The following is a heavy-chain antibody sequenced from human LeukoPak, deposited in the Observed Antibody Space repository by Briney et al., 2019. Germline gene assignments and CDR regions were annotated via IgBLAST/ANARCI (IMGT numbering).Heavy chain of an antibody. V-gene: IGHV3-23*01. CDR3: AKGGWLDD. CDR1: GFNFNKYD. J-gene: IGHJ4*02. CDR2: ITGRSDKT. D-gene: IGHD6-19*01. Sequence: GGSLRLACAASGFNFNKYDMTWARQAPGKGLEWVSTITGRSDKTYYTDSVKGRFVTSRDNSKDTLYLQMNSLRAEDTALYYCAKGGWLDDLGQGALVTVSS.